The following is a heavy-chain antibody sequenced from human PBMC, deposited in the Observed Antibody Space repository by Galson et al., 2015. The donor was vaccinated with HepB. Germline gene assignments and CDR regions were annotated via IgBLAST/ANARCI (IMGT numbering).Heavy chain of an antibody. V-gene: IGHV4-31*03. CDR1: GGSFSSGGYC. J-gene: IGHJ3*02. CDR3: AREHRYDSSGYYAKNAFDI. CDR2: IDYTGST. D-gene: IGHD3-22*01. Sequence: TLSLTCTVSGGSFSSGGYCWSWIRQHPGKGLEWIGYIDYTGSTYNNPSLESRVTISIDTSKNHFSLKVNSVTAADTAIYYCAREHRYDSSGYYAKNAFDIWGQGTTVTVSS.